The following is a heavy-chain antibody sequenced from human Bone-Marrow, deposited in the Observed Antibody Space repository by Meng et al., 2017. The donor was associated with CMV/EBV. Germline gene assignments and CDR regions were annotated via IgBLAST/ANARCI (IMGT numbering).Heavy chain of an antibody. CDR2: INHSGST. CDR1: GGSFSGYY. V-gene: IGHV4-34*01. CDR3: ARIRHGYSFGSLDY. D-gene: IGHD5-18*01. Sequence: GSLRLSCAVYGGSFSGYYWSWIRQPPGKGLEWIGEINHSGSTNYNPSLKSRVTISVDTSKNQFSLKLSSVTAADTAVYYCARIRHGYSFGSLDYWGQGTLVTVSS. J-gene: IGHJ4*02.